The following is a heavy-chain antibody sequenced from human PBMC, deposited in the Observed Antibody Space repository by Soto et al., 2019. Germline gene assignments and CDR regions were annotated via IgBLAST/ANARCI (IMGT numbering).Heavy chain of an antibody. J-gene: IGHJ4*02. D-gene: IGHD6-6*01. CDR1: GYTFTSYA. Sequence: ASVKVSCKASGYTFTSYAMHCVRQAPGQRLEWMGWINANSGNTGYAQKFQGRVTMTRNTSISTAYMELSSLRSEDTAVYYCARGRWYSSSSPTDYWGQGTLVTVSS. CDR2: INANSGNT. CDR3: ARGRWYSSSSPTDY. V-gene: IGHV1-8*02.